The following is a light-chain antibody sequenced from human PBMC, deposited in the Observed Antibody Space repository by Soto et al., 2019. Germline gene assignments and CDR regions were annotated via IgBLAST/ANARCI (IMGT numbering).Light chain of an antibody. CDR1: RSISSW. V-gene: IGKV1-5*03. CDR2: KAS. CDR3: QQYNSYRSIT. Sequence: DIQMTQSPSTLSASVGDRVTITCRASRSISSWLAWYQQKPGKAPKLLIYKASSLESGVPSRFSGSGSGTEFTLTISSLQPDDFATYYCQQYNSYRSITFGQGTRLEIK. J-gene: IGKJ5*01.